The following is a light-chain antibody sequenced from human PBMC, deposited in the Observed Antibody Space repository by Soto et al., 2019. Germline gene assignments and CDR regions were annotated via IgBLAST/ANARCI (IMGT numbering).Light chain of an antibody. V-gene: IGLV1-47*01. CDR3: AAWDDSLSGRV. Sequence: QAVVTQPPSASGTPGQRVTISCSGSSSNIGSNYVYWYQQLPGTAPKLLTYRNNQRPSGVPDRFSGSKSGTSASLAISGLRSEDEADYYCAAWDDSLSGRVFGGGTKLTVL. CDR1: SSNIGSNY. J-gene: IGLJ3*02. CDR2: RNN.